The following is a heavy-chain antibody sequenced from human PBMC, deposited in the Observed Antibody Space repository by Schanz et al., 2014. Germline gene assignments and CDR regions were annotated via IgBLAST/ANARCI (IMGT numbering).Heavy chain of an antibody. J-gene: IGHJ3*02. V-gene: IGHV4-39*01. Sequence: QLQLQESGPGLVKPSETLSLTCTVSGASISGSSDYWGWIRQSPGKGLEWIGNIYYTGTTYYNPSPKGRVSISVDTSKNQAPRNLTSVTAADTAVFYCARRDNYLSAFDIWGQGTMVTVSS. CDR3: ARRDNYLSAFDI. D-gene: IGHD4-4*01. CDR2: IYYTGTT. CDR1: GASISGSSDY.